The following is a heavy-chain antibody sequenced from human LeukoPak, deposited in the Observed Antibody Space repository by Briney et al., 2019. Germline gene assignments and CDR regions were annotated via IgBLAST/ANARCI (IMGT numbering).Heavy chain of an antibody. CDR1: GVSFNYYY. D-gene: IGHD2-21*01. CDR2: VYLGGST. Sequence: SETLPLTCNVSGVSFNYYYWSWIRQPAGKGLEWIGRVYLGGSTNYNPSLKSRVMMSLDKANNQFSLRLSSVTAADTATYYCARDHCDDAACYPFDRWGQGTLVTVSS. CDR3: ARDHCDDAACYPFDR. V-gene: IGHV4-4*07. J-gene: IGHJ4*02.